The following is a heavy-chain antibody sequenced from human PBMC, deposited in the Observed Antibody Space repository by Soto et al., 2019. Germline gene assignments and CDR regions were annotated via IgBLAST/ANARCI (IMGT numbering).Heavy chain of an antibody. D-gene: IGHD5-18*01. V-gene: IGHV1-3*01. Sequence: QVQLVQSGAEVKKPGASVKVSCKASGYTFTSYAMHWVRQAPGQRPEWMGWINAGNGNTKYSQKFQGRVTITRDTSASTAYMELSRLRSEDTAVYYCARSPESVYSEGLAVDYWGQGTLVTVSS. CDR1: GYTFTSYA. CDR2: INAGNGNT. CDR3: ARSPESVYSEGLAVDY. J-gene: IGHJ4*02.